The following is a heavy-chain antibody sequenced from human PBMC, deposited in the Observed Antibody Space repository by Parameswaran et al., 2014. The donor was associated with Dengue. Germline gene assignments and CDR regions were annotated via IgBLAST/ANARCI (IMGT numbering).Heavy chain of an antibody. Sequence: VRQMPGKGLEWMGIIYPGDSDTRYSPSFQGQVTISADKSISTAYLQWSSLKASDTAMYYCARHSPLGYDFWSGYDYYYYYGMDVWGQGTTGHRLL. V-gene: IGHV5-51*01. D-gene: IGHD3-3*01. CDR2: IYPGDSDT. CDR3: ARHSPLGYDFWSGYDYYYYYGMDV. J-gene: IGHJ6*02.